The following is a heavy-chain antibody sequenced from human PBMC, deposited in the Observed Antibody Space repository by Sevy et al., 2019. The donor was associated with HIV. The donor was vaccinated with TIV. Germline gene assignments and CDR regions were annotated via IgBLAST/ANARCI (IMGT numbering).Heavy chain of an antibody. Sequence: EGSLRLSCAASGFTFNNYAMNWVRQAPGKVLEWVSVISGSGSYTYYADSVKGRFTISRDTSKNTLYLQMNSLRAEDTAVYYCAKEKEMSMYYFHSWGQGTLVTVSS. CDR3: AKEKEMSMYYFHS. CDR1: GFTFNNYA. D-gene: IGHD3-10*02. J-gene: IGHJ4*02. CDR2: ISGSGSYT. V-gene: IGHV3-23*01.